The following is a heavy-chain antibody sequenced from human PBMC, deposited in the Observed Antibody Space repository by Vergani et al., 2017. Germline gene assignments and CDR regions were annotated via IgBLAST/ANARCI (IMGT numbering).Heavy chain of an antibody. CDR2: INWNGDST. D-gene: IGHD5-18*01. V-gene: IGHV3-20*04. J-gene: IGHJ4*02. CDR1: GFTFDDYG. CDR3: ARAAGYSNGHHRIDY. Sequence: EVQLVESGGGVVRPGGSRRLSCAASGFTFDDYGMSWVRQAPGKGLEWVSGINWNGDSTSYADSVKGRFTISRDNAKNSLVLQMNSLRVEDTALYYCARAAGYSNGHHRIDYWGQGAPVNVSS.